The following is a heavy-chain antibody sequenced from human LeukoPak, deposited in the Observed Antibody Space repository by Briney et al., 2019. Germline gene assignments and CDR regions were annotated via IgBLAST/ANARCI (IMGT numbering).Heavy chain of an antibody. CDR3: ARHPTNSDFWSGSSYFDY. CDR2: IYYRGST. V-gene: IGHV4-39*01. Sequence: NPSETLSLTCTVSGGSISSSSYYWGWIRQPPGKGLEWIGSIYYRGSTYYNPSLKSRVTIFVDTSKNQFSLQLSSVTAADTAVYYCARHPTNSDFWSGSSYFDYWGQGTLVTVSS. D-gene: IGHD3-3*01. CDR1: GGSISSSSYY. J-gene: IGHJ4*02.